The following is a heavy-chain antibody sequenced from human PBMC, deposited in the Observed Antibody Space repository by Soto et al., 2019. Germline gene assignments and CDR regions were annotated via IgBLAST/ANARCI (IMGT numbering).Heavy chain of an antibody. V-gene: IGHV3-72*01. J-gene: IGHJ3*02. D-gene: IGHD4-17*01. CDR1: GYTFSDHY. Sequence: MQLVESGGDLVQPGGSLKLSCVGSGYTFSDHYMDWVRQAPGKGLAWVGRIRNRGGGYITQYAASVRGRFTVSRDDSKDSLYLEMNSLKIEDTAVYYCSRAAYGHGFDIWSQGTVVTVSS. CDR2: IRNRGGGYIT. CDR3: SRAAYGHGFDI.